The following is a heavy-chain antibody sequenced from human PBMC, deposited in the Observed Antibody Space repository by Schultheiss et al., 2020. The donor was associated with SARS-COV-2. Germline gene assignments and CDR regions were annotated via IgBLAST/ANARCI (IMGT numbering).Heavy chain of an antibody. CDR2: IYSGGST. CDR1: GFTFSSYW. CDR3: ARALVLEWLNGAFDI. J-gene: IGHJ3*02. Sequence: SCAASGFTFSSYWMSWVLQAPGKGLEWVSVIYSGGSTYYADSVKGRFTISRDNSKNTLYLQMNSLRAEDTAVYYCARALVLEWLNGAFDIWGQGTMVTVSS. V-gene: IGHV3-66*02. D-gene: IGHD3-3*01.